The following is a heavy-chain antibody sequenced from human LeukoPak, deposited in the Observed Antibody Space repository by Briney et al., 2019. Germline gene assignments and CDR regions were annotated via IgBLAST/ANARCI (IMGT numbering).Heavy chain of an antibody. CDR2: MNPNSGNT. V-gene: IGHV1-8*01. CDR1: GYTFTSYD. D-gene: IGHD3-10*01. Sequence: ASVKVSCKASGYTFTSYDINWVRQATGQGLEWMGWMNPNSGNTGYAQKFQGRVTMTRNTSISTAYMELSSLRAEDTAVYYCARGEGWFGEFLESNFDYWGQGTLVTVSS. J-gene: IGHJ4*02. CDR3: ARGEGWFGEFLESNFDY.